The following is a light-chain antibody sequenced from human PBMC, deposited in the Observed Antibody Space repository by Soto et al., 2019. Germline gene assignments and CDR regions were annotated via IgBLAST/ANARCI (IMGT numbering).Light chain of an antibody. J-gene: IGLJ3*02. CDR3: AAWDGSLNGVV. CDR2: SSN. CDR1: SSNIGSHT. V-gene: IGLV1-44*01. Sequence: QSVLTQPPSASGTPGQRVTIAYSGSSSNIGSHTVNWYQQLPGTAPKLLVYSSNQRPSGVPDRFSGSKSGTSASLALSGLQSEDEADYYCAAWDGSLNGVVFGGGTKVTVL.